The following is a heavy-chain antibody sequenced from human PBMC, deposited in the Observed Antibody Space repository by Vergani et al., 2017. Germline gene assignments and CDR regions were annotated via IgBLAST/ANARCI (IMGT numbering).Heavy chain of an antibody. Sequence: VQLVESGGGVVQPGKSLRLSCAASGLTFSSYGMQWVRQAPGKGLEWVSSISSSSSYIYYADSVKGRFTISRDNAKNSLYLQMNSLRAEDTAVYYCARDRRVRGVNEYWGQGTLVTVSS. J-gene: IGHJ4*02. D-gene: IGHD3-10*01. CDR2: ISSSSSYI. CDR3: ARDRRVRGVNEY. V-gene: IGHV3-21*01. CDR1: GLTFSSYG.